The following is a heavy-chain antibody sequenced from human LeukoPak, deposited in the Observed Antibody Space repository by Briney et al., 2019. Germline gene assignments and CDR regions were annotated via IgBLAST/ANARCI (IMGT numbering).Heavy chain of an antibody. CDR2: IYTSGST. Sequence: SETLSLTCTVSGGSISSYYWSWIRQPAGKGLEWIGRIYTSGSTNYNPSLKSRVTMSVDTSKNQFSLKLSSVTAADTAVYYCARDTIFVHYYYYMDVWGKGTTVTVSS. CDR3: ARDTIFVHYYYYMDV. V-gene: IGHV4-4*07. J-gene: IGHJ6*03. CDR1: GGSISSYY. D-gene: IGHD3-3*01.